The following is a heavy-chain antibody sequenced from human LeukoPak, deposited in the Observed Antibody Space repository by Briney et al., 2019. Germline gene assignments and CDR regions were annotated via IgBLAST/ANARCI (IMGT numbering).Heavy chain of an antibody. D-gene: IGHD3-10*01. V-gene: IGHV4-39*01. Sequence: PSETLSLTCTVSGGSIRSSTYIWGWIRQPPGKGLEWIASVYYNGHTYFNPSLKSRVTISIDTSKDQFSLNVRSVTAADTAVFYRASTPYYGSRGSGSSSLWGQGTLVTVSS. CDR3: ASTPYYGSRGSGSSSL. CDR2: VYYNGHT. CDR1: GGSIRSSTYI. J-gene: IGHJ4*02.